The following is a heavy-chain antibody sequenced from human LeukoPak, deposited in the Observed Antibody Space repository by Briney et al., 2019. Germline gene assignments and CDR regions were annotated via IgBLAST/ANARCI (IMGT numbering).Heavy chain of an antibody. J-gene: IGHJ4*02. D-gene: IGHD1-26*01. CDR3: ARHGGAGGGYPRVFDY. CDR2: IYYSGNT. CDR1: GVSISPYY. Sequence: PSETLSLTCAVSGVSISPYYWSWIRQPPGKGLEWIGYIYYSGNTNYNPSLKSRLTISVDMSKNQLSLKLNSVTAADTAVYYCARHGGAGGGYPRVFDYWGQGTPVTVSS. V-gene: IGHV4-59*08.